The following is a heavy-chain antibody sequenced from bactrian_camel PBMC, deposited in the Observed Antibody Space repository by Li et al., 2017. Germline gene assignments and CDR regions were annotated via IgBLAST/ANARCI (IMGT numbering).Heavy chain of an antibody. V-gene: IGHV3S63*01. D-gene: IGHD1*01. CDR2: IGTDERT. Sequence: QLVESGGASVQAGTSLRLSCTYSGFSFDDSDLGWYRQTPEKECELVSSIGTDERTYYADSVKGRFAISQDHAKNTVYLQMNSLKPEDTALYYCAPEGPYADKCWPLSGGGQGTQVTVS. CDR1: GFSFDDSD. J-gene: IGHJ4*01.